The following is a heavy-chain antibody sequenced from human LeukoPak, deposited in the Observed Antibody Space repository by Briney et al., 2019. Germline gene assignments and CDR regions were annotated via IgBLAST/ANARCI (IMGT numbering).Heavy chain of an antibody. CDR1: GFTFSGSA. J-gene: IGHJ4*02. Sequence: GGSLRLSCVPSGFTFSGSAVHWVRQASGKGLEWVGRIKSRANGDMTTYAASVRGRFTISRDDSKNTAYLQMNSLKTEDTAVYHCTRDRGAYNLYDYWGQGTLVTVSS. CDR2: IKSRANGDMT. D-gene: IGHD1-1*01. CDR3: TRDRGAYNLYDY. V-gene: IGHV3-73*01.